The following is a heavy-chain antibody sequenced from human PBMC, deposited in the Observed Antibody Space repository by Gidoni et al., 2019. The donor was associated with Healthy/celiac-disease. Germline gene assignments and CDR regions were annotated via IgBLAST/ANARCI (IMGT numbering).Heavy chain of an antibody. J-gene: IGHJ6*02. CDR1: GGTFSSYA. CDR3: ARECRPDITYGMDV. V-gene: IGHV1-69*01. Sequence: QVQLMQSGAEVKKPGSSVKVSCKAAGGTFSSYAISWVRQAPGQGLEWMGGIIPIFGTANYAQKFQGRATSPADASTITAYMELSSLRSEDTAVYYCARECRPDITYGMDVWGQGTTVTVSS. D-gene: IGHD5-12*01. CDR2: IIPIFGTA.